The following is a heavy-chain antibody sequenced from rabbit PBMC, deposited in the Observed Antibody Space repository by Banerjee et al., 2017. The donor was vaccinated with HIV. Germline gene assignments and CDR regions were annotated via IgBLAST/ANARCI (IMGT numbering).Heavy chain of an antibody. CDR2: INTISGDT. CDR1: GFSFSNKYV. J-gene: IGHJ4*01. CDR3: ASDYGANDYYTFGL. Sequence: QEQLEESGGDLVKPEGSLTLTCTASGFSFSNKYVMCWVRQAPGKGLEWIACINTISGDTVYATWAKGRFTISKTSWTTVTPQMTSLTAADTATYFCASDYGANDYYTFGLWGPGTLVTVS. V-gene: IGHV1S45*01. D-gene: IGHD8-1*01.